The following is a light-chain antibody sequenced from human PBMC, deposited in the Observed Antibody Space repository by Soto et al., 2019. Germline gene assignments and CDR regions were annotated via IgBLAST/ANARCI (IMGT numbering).Light chain of an antibody. CDR1: SSDVGGYDY. Sequence: QSVLTQPASVSGSPGQSIAISCTGTSSDVGGYDYVSWYQQQPDKAPKLMIYEVTKRPSGVSNRFSGSKSSNTASLTISGLQAEDEADYYCSSHTSGSTRVFGTGTKLTVL. CDR2: EVT. J-gene: IGLJ1*01. CDR3: SSHTSGSTRV. V-gene: IGLV2-14*01.